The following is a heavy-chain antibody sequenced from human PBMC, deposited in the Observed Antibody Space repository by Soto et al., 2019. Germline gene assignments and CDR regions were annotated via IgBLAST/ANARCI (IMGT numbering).Heavy chain of an antibody. CDR3: ARDAGGRGNGAFDI. CDR1: GGSISTYY. Sequence: ETLSLTCTVSGGSISTYYWSWLRQPPGKGLEWIGYIYYSGSTNSNPSLKARVTISEDTSKNQLSMKLSSVTAAATAVYFCARDAGGRGNGAFDIWGQGTMVTVSS. V-gene: IGHV4-59*01. J-gene: IGHJ3*02. CDR2: IYYSGST. D-gene: IGHD3-16*01.